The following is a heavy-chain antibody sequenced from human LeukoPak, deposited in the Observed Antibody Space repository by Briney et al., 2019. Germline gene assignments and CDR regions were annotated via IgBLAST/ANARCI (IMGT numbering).Heavy chain of an antibody. D-gene: IGHD6-19*01. CDR2: ISWSSDNI. CDR1: GFTFDA. J-gene: IGHJ4*02. Sequence: PGGSLRLSCAASGFTFDAMHWVRQAPGKGLEWVSGISWSSDNIDYADSVKGRFTISRDNAKNSLYLQMNSLRAEDTAVYYCARDQVVAVAGLHYFDYWGQGTLVTVSS. CDR3: ARDQVVAVAGLHYFDY. V-gene: IGHV3-9*01.